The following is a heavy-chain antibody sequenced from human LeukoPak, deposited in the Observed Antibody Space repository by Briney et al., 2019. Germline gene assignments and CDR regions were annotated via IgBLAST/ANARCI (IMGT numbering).Heavy chain of an antibody. D-gene: IGHD3-22*01. V-gene: IGHV1-46*01. CDR2: IYPRDGST. CDR3: ARVEGYDSSDDY. J-gene: IGHJ4*02. Sequence: VASVKVSCKASGYTFTSNYIHWVRQAPGQGLEWMGMIYPRDGSTSYAQKFQGRVTMTRDTSTSTVYMELSSLRSEDTAVYYCARVEGYDSSDDYWGQGTLVTVSS. CDR1: GYTFTSNY.